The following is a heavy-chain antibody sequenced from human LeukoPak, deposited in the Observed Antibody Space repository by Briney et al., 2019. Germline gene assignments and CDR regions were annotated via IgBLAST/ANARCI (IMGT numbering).Heavy chain of an antibody. CDR3: AKDYCSSSSCYYNY. Sequence: PGGSLRLSCAASGFTFDEYAMHWVRQAPGKGLEWVSGISWNSGSIDYADSVKGRFTISRDNAKNSLYLQMNSLRAEDTALYYCAKDYCSSSSCYYNYWGQGTLVTVSS. CDR2: ISWNSGSI. CDR1: GFTFDEYA. J-gene: IGHJ4*02. V-gene: IGHV3-9*01. D-gene: IGHD2-2*01.